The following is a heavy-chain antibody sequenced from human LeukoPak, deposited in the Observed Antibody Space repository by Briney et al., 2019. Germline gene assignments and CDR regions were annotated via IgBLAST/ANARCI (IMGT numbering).Heavy chain of an antibody. D-gene: IGHD3-10*01. CDR3: ARHSLWFGESPLDY. Sequence: PSETLSLTCTVSGGSISSYYWSWIRQPPGKGLEWIGYIYYSGSTNYNPSLKSRVTISVDTSKNQFSLKLSSVTAADTAVYYCARHSLWFGESPLDYWGQGTLVTVSS. V-gene: IGHV4-59*08. J-gene: IGHJ4*02. CDR2: IYYSGST. CDR1: GGSISSYY.